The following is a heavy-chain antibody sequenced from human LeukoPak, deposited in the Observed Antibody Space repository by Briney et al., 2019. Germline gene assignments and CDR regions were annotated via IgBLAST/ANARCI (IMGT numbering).Heavy chain of an antibody. CDR2: ISSSGSSI. CDR3: ARDSNWKWLFDY. D-gene: IGHD1-1*01. Sequence: PGGSLRLSCAASGFTFSSCSMNWVRQAPGKGLQWVSSISSSGSSIYYADSLKGRFTISRDNAKSSLYLQMNSLRAEDTAIYYCARDSNWKWLFDYWGQGTLVTVSS. J-gene: IGHJ4*02. CDR1: GFTFSSCS. V-gene: IGHV3-21*01.